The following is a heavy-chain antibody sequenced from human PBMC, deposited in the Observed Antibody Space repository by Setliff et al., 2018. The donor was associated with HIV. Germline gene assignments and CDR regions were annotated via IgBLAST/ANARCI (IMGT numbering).Heavy chain of an antibody. CDR3: ARVTLGYHRGMDG. J-gene: IGHJ6*02. V-gene: IGHV1-8*01. CDR1: GYTLTTYG. Sequence: ASVKVSWKASGYTLTTYGISWVRQAPGQGPEWMGWISAYQGNTNYAQKFQGRVTMTRNTYISTAYMELSSLRSEDTAVYYCARVTLGYHRGMDGWGQGTTVTVSS. D-gene: IGHD5-18*01. CDR2: ISAYQGNT.